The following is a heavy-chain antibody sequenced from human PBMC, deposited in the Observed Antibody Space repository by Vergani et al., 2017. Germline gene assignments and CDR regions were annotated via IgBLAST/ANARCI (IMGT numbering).Heavy chain of an antibody. CDR3: ARHVSSNYYFFDY. CDR2: IDPSDSYT. D-gene: IGHD2-15*01. V-gene: IGHV5-10-1*03. J-gene: IGHJ4*02. CDR1: GYSFSTYW. Sequence: EVQLVQSGAEVKKPGESLRISCKGSGYSFSTYWITWVRQMPGKGLECLGRIDPSDSYTNYSPSFQGHVTISAAKSISTAYLQWSSLKASDSAMYYCARHVSSNYYFFDYWGQGTLVTVSS.